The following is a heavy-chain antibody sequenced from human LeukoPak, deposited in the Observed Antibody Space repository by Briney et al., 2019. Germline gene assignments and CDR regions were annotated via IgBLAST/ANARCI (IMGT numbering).Heavy chain of an antibody. V-gene: IGHV1-2*02. CDR1: GYTFTGYY. J-gene: IGHJ4*02. D-gene: IGHD5-24*01. CDR2: INPNSGGT. CDR3: ARDYVGMSTIRDFGY. Sequence: GASVKVSCKASGYTFTGYYMHWVRQAPGQGLEWMGWINPNSGGTNYAQKFRGRVTMTRDTSINTAYMELSSLRSDDTAVYHCARDYVGMSTIRDFGYWGQGTLVTVSS.